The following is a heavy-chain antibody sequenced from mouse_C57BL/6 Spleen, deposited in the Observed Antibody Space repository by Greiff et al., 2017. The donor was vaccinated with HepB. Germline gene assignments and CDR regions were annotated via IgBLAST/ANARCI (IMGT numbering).Heavy chain of an antibody. Sequence: EVQVVESGGGLVQPKGSLKLSCAASGFSFNTYAMNWVRQAPGKGLEWVARIRSKSNNYATYYADSVKDRFTISRDDSESMLYLQRNNLKTEDTAMYYGVRPEGDAWFAYWGQGTLVTVSA. CDR1: GFSFNTYA. V-gene: IGHV10-1*01. J-gene: IGHJ3*01. CDR3: VRPEGDAWFAY. D-gene: IGHD3-3*01. CDR2: IRSKSNNYAT.